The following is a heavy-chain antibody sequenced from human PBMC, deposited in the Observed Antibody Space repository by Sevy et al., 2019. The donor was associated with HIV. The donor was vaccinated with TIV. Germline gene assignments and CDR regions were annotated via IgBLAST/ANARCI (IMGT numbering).Heavy chain of an antibody. CDR3: ARERGESTRHGSPLDY. D-gene: IGHD3-10*01. J-gene: IGHJ4*02. V-gene: IGHV3-30-3*01. CDR1: GFTFSSYA. CDR2: ISYDANAK. Sequence: GGSLRLSCAASGFTFSSYAMHWVRQAPGKGLEAVAVISYDANAKFYADSVKGRFTISRDNSKNTLDLQMNSLRDEDTAVYYCARERGESTRHGSPLDYWGQGTLVTVSS.